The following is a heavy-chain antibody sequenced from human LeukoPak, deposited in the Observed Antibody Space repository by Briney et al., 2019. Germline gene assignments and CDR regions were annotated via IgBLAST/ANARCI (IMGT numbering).Heavy chain of an antibody. D-gene: IGHD2-2*01. V-gene: IGHV3-48*04. CDR3: ARLPAYCSSTSCYYDY. CDR2: ISSASGSI. CDR1: GFIFSNYA. Sequence: GGSLRLSCAASGFIFSNYAMNWVRQAPGKGLEWVSYISSASGSIYYADSVKGRFTISRDNAKNSLFLQMNSLRAEDTAVYYCARLPAYCSSTSCYYDYWGQGTLVTVSS. J-gene: IGHJ4*02.